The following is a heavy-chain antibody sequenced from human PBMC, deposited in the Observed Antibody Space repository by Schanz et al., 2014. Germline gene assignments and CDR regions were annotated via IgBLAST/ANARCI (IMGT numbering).Heavy chain of an antibody. CDR2: ISGSGGST. V-gene: IGHV3-23*01. CDR3: AKDLISGWSGFDY. J-gene: IGHJ4*02. D-gene: IGHD6-19*01. Sequence: EVQLLESGGGLVRPGGSLRLSCAASGFTFSSYTMNWVRQAPGKGLEWVSAISGSGGSTVYADSVKGRFTISRDNSNNTVNLQMNSLRAEDTAVYYCAKDLISGWSGFDYWGQGTLVTVSS. CDR1: GFTFSSYT.